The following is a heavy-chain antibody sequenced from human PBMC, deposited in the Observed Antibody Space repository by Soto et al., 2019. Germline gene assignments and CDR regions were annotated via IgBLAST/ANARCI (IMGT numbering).Heavy chain of an antibody. V-gene: IGHV3-73*01. CDR2: IRAKANNYAT. Sequence: GGSLRLSCATSGFTFSDSDIHWVRQTSGKGLEWLGRIRAKANNYATADAASVKGRFTISRDDSKNTAYLQMNSLRTEDTAVYYCTNKGDDFDYWGQGTLVTVSS. CDR1: GFTFSDSD. CDR3: TNKGDDFDY. J-gene: IGHJ4*02.